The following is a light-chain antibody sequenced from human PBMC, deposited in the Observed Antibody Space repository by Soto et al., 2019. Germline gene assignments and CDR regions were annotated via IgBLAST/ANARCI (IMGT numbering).Light chain of an antibody. V-gene: IGKV1-5*03. CDR1: QSISNL. CDR3: QQYNSSPAT. J-gene: IGKJ4*01. Sequence: DIQMTQSPSTLSAAVGDRVTVTCRASQSISNLLAWYQQKPGKAPRLLIYKASSLQSGVPSRFSGSGSGTEFTLTISSLQPDDFATYYCQQYNSSPATFGGGTKVEIK. CDR2: KAS.